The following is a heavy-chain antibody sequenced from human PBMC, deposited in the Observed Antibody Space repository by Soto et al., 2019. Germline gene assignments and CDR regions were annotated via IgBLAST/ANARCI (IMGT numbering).Heavy chain of an antibody. J-gene: IGHJ5*02. CDR1: GDSISRGGYY. D-gene: IGHD2-21*01. CDR3: ARDGAGAYGLGWFDP. Sequence: QVQLQESGPGLVKPSQTLSLTCTVSGDSISRGGYYWNWLRQHPRKGLEWIGYIYHSGSTIYNPSLKSRVSISVDTSKNRLSLELSNVTAADTAVYYCARDGAGAYGLGWFDPWGQGILDTVSS. V-gene: IGHV4-31*03. CDR2: IYHSGST.